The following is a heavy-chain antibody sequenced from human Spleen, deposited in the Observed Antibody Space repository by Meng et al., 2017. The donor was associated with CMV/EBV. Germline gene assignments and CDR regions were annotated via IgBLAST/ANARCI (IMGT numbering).Heavy chain of an antibody. Sequence: GGSLRLSCAASGFTFSSYAMSWVRQAPGKGLEWVSAISGSGGSTYYADSVKGRFTISRDNSKNTLYLQMNSLRAEDTALYYCVKDSRVGPNDFLTYGDDGFDIWGQGTMVTVSS. J-gene: IGHJ3*02. V-gene: IGHV3-23*01. D-gene: IGHD3-9*01. CDR1: GFTFSSYA. CDR3: VKDSRVGPNDFLTYGDDGFDI. CDR2: ISGSGGST.